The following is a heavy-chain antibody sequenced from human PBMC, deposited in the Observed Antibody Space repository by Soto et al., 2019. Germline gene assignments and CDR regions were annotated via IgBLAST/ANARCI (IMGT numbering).Heavy chain of an antibody. V-gene: IGHV2-5*02. CDR2: IYWDDDK. D-gene: IGHD1-1*01. CDR1: GFSLTTSGVG. CDR3: VHRRAFNTNWNEGWFDP. Sequence: QITLKESGPTLVKPTQTLTLTCTFSGFSLTTSGVGVGWIRQPPGKALEWLALIYWDDDKRYSPSLKRRLTITKXXSXNXXVLTMTNMDPVDTATYYCVHRRAFNTNWNEGWFDPWGQGTLVTVSS. J-gene: IGHJ5*02.